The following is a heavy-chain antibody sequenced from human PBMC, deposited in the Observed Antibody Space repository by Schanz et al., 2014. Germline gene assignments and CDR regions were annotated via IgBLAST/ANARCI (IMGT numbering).Heavy chain of an antibody. Sequence: VQLVESGGGLVQPGGSLRLSCAASGFTFTNYAMTWVRQAPGKGLEWVSGISGSGGSTYDADSVKGRFTISRDNSNNTVYLQMNTLRAEDTAVYYCAREDCSATSCYFRYWGQGTLVTVSS. D-gene: IGHD2-21*01. J-gene: IGHJ4*02. CDR3: AREDCSATSCYFRY. V-gene: IGHV3-23*04. CDR1: GFTFTNYA. CDR2: ISGSGGST.